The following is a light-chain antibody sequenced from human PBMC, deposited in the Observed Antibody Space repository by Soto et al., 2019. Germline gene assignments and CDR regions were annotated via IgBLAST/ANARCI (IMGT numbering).Light chain of an antibody. J-gene: IGLJ3*02. Sequence: QSVLTQPPSASGTPGQRVTISCSGSSSNVGGNYVYWYQQLPGTAPKLLIYRNNQRPSRVPDRFSGSKSGTSASLDISGLRSEDEADYYCAAWDGSLSAGVFGGGTKVTVL. CDR3: AAWDGSLSAGV. CDR2: RNN. V-gene: IGLV1-47*01. CDR1: SSNVGGNY.